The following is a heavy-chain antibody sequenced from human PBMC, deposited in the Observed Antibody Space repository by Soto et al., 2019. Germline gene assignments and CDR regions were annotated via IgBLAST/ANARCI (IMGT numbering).Heavy chain of an antibody. D-gene: IGHD3-9*01. CDR3: AKSPILTGYYPSFDY. CDR1: GFTFSSYA. CDR2: ISGSGGST. J-gene: IGHJ4*02. V-gene: IGHV3-23*01. Sequence: GGSLRLSCAASGFTFSSYAMSWVLQAPGKGLEWVSAISGSGGSTYYADSVKGRFTISRDNSKNTLYLQMNSLRAEDTAVYYCAKSPILTGYYPSFDYWGQGTLVTVSS.